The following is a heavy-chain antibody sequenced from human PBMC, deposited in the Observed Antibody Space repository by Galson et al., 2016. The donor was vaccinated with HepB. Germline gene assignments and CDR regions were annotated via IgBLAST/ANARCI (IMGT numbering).Heavy chain of an antibody. CDR2: IDPSDSEI. D-gene: IGHD2-8*02. Sequence: QSGAEVKKPGESLKLSCKASGHSIASYWIGRVRQLPGKGLECMGIIDPSDSEIRSMPSFRGHVTISADKSTNTAYLQWSSLKASDTAVYYCAAARPPGLVLVYWGLGTRVTVSS. CDR1: GHSIASYW. CDR3: AAARPPGLVLVY. V-gene: IGHV5-51*01. J-gene: IGHJ4*02.